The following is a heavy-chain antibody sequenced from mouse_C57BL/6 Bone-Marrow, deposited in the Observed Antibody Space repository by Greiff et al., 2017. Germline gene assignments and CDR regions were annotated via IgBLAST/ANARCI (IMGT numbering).Heavy chain of an antibody. J-gene: IGHJ4*01. CDR2: INPSSGYT. CDR1: GYTFTSYT. D-gene: IGHD1-1*01. Sequence: VKLMESGAELARPGASVKMSCKASGYTFTSYTMHWVKQRPGQGLEWIGYINPSSGYTKYNQKFKDQATLTVDKSSSTAHMELRSLTSEDSAVYYCARSLLLRSTRRAMDYWGQGTSVTVSS. V-gene: IGHV1-4*01. CDR3: ARSLLLRSTRRAMDY.